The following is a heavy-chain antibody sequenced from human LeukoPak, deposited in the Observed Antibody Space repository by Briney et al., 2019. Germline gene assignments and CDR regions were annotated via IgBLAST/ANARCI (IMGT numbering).Heavy chain of an antibody. D-gene: IGHD3-10*01. CDR3: AGHVFRNTYGYFDY. CDR2: MYYSGST. V-gene: IGHV4-39*01. J-gene: IGHJ4*02. CDR1: GGSVSSSHYY. Sequence: SETLSLTCTVSGGSVSSSHYYWCWIRQPPGKGLEWIGSMYYSGSTYYNPSVKSRVTISVDTSTNQFSLKLRSLTAADTAVYYCAGHVFRNTYGYFDYWGQGTLVTVSS.